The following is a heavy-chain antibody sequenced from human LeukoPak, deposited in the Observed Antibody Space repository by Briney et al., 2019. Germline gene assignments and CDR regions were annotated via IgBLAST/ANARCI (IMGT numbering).Heavy chain of an antibody. CDR1: GGSISSGGYY. J-gene: IGHJ4*02. CDR3: ASTADYYDSRRFDY. Sequence: PSETLSLTCTVSGGSISSGGYYWSWIRQHPGKGLEWIGYIYYSGSTYYNPSLKSRVTISVDTSKYQFSLKLSSVTAADTAVYYCASTADYYDSRRFDYWGQGTLVTVSS. D-gene: IGHD3-22*01. CDR2: IYYSGST. V-gene: IGHV4-31*03.